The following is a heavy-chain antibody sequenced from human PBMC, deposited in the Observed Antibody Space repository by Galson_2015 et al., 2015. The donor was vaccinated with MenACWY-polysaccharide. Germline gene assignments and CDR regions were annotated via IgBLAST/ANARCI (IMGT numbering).Heavy chain of an antibody. V-gene: IGHV3-23*01. CDR1: GFTFSGHG. J-gene: IGHJ5*02. Sequence: SLRLSCAASGFTFSGHGITWVRQSPGRGLEWVSTINNAATNTHYSDSVRGRFTISRDNSRNTLYLQMSSLRAEDTAIYYCSAWLWNQFDTWGQGIVVTVSS. D-gene: IGHD2-21*01. CDR2: INNAATNT. CDR3: SAWLWNQFDT.